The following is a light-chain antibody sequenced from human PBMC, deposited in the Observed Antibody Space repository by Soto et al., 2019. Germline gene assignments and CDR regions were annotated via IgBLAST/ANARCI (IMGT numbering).Light chain of an antibody. CDR3: QQANSFPLT. V-gene: IGKV1D-12*01. Sequence: DIQMTQSPDSVSASVGDSITITCRASQPISSWVVWYQQKPGQAPKLLIYAASRLQGGVPLRFSGSGSGTDFTLTINTLQPEDFATYSCQQANSFPLTFGGGTRVEVK. J-gene: IGKJ4*01. CDR1: QPISSW. CDR2: AAS.